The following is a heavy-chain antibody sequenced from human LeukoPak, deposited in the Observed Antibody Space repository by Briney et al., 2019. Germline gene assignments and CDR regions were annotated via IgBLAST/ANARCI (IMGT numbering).Heavy chain of an antibody. CDR3: VRGGLRNWYFDL. CDR2: LNSDGTNT. Sequence: GGSLRLSCAASGFTFSSYWMHWVRQAPGKGLVWVSRLNSDGTNTYYADSVKGRVTISRGNAKNTVYLEMNSLRAEDTAIYYCVRGGLRNWYFDLWGRGTLVTVSS. D-gene: IGHD5-12*01. V-gene: IGHV3-74*01. CDR1: GFTFSSYW. J-gene: IGHJ2*01.